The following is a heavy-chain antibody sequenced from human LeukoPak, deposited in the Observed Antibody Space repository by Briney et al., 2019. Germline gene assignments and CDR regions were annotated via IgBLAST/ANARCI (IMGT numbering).Heavy chain of an antibody. CDR1: GGSISSYY. J-gene: IGHJ5*02. D-gene: IGHD3-22*01. Sequence: PSETLSLTCTVSGGSISSYYWSWIRQPPGKGLEWIGYIYYSGSTNYNPSLKSRVTISVDTSKNQFSLKLSSVTAADTAVYYCARWSKGYYDSSGYYDEAWFDPWGQGTLVTVSS. CDR2: IYYSGST. CDR3: ARWSKGYYDSSGYYDEAWFDP. V-gene: IGHV4-59*01.